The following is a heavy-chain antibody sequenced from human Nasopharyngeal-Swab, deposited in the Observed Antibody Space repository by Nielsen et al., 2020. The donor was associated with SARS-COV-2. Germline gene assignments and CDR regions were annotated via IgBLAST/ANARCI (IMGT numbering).Heavy chain of an antibody. CDR1: GFTFSPYT. CDR2: ITSGNSV. V-gene: IGHV3-48*04. CDR3: AKGGYDILTGYYH. J-gene: IGHJ4*02. D-gene: IGHD3-9*01. Sequence: GRSLRLSCATSGFTFSPYTMTWVRQAPGKGLQWISYITSGNSVQYADYVRRRFTISRDNAKNSLYLQMNSLRAEDTALYYCAKGGYDILTGYYHWGQGTLVTVSS.